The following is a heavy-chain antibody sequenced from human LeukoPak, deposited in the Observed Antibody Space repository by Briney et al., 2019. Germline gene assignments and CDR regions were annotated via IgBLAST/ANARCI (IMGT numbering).Heavy chain of an antibody. J-gene: IGHJ6*02. CDR2: ISGSGGST. CDR3: AKDGLFGVVIIHYYYYGMDV. V-gene: IGHV3-23*01. CDR1: GFTFSGYA. Sequence: GGSLRLSCAASGFTFSGYAMSWVRQAPGKGLEWVSAISGSGGSTYYADSVKGRFTISRDNSKNTLYLQMNSLRAEDTAVYYCAKDGLFGVVIIHYYYYGMDVWGQGTTVTVSS. D-gene: IGHD3-3*01.